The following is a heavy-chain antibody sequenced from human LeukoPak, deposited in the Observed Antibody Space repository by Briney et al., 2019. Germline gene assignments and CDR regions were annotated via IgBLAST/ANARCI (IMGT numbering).Heavy chain of an antibody. Sequence: GGPLRLSCAASGFTFSSYEMNWVRQAPGKGLEWVSYILNSGTTTYYADSVKGRFTISRDNAKESLYLQMNSLRAEDTGVYYCARDPPDYWGQGTLVTVSS. V-gene: IGHV3-48*03. CDR3: ARDPPDY. J-gene: IGHJ4*02. CDR2: ILNSGTTT. CDR1: GFTFSSYE.